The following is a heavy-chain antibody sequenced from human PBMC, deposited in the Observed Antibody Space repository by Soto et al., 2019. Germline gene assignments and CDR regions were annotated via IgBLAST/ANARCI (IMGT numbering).Heavy chain of an antibody. Sequence: SETLSLTCTVSGGSISSYYWSWIRQPPGKGLEWIGYIYYSGSTNYNPSLKSRVTISVDTSKNQFSLKLSSVTAADTAVYYCARARPNWNYKIFDYWGQGTLVTVSS. CDR2: IYYSGST. CDR3: ARARPNWNYKIFDY. V-gene: IGHV4-59*01. J-gene: IGHJ4*02. D-gene: IGHD1-7*01. CDR1: GGSISSYY.